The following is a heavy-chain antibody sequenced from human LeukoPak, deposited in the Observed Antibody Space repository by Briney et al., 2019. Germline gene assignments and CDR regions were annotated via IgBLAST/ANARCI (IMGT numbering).Heavy chain of an antibody. CDR3: ARDTTPSFDYYYYGMDV. V-gene: IGHV3-33*01. J-gene: IGHJ6*02. Sequence: GGSLRLSCAASGFTFSSYGMHWVRQAPGKGLEWVAVIWYDGSNKYYADSVKGRFTISRDNSKNTLYLQMNSLRAEDTAVYYCARDTTPSFDYYYYGMDVWGQGTTVTVSS. CDR1: GFTFSSYG. D-gene: IGHD3-16*01. CDR2: IWYDGSNK.